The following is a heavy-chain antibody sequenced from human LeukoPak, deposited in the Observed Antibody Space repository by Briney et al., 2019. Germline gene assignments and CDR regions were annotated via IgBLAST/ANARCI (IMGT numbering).Heavy chain of an antibody. V-gene: IGHV7-4-1*02. Sequence: ASVKVSCKASGYTFTSYAMNWVRQAPGQGLEWMGWINTNTGNPTYAQGFTGRFVFSLDTSVSTAYLQISSLKAEDTAVYYCARVVTNDFWSGYYLGAPHWGQGTLVTVSS. CDR3: ARVVTNDFWSGYYLGAPH. J-gene: IGHJ4*02. D-gene: IGHD3-3*01. CDR2: INTNTGNP. CDR1: GYTFTSYA.